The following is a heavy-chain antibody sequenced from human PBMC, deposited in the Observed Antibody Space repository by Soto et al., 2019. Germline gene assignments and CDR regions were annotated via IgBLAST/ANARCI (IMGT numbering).Heavy chain of an antibody. CDR1: GDSVTNYF. CDR3: ARDPGYCTNGVCPIFDF. D-gene: IGHD2-8*01. CDR2: MYHGART. V-gene: IGHV4-59*02. Sequence: QVHLRESGPGLVKSSETLSLTCTVSGDSVTNYFWSWMRQPPGKGLVWIGHMYHGARTNYSPSLKSRVTMSLDSSKNQFSLNLSSVTAADTAGYFCARDPGYCTNGVCPIFDFWGQVVLVAVSS. J-gene: IGHJ4*02.